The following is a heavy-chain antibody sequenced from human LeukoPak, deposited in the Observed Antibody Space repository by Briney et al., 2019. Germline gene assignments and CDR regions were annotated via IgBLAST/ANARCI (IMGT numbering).Heavy chain of an antibody. V-gene: IGHV1-2*06. CDR3: ARESAMVPSDY. D-gene: IGHD5-18*01. Sequence: ASVKVSCKASGYTFTGYYMHWVRQAPGQGLEWIGRINPNSGGTNYAQKFQGRVTMTRDTSISTAYMELSRLRSDDTAVYYCARESAMVPSDYWGQGTLVTVSS. J-gene: IGHJ4*02. CDR2: INPNSGGT. CDR1: GYTFTGYY.